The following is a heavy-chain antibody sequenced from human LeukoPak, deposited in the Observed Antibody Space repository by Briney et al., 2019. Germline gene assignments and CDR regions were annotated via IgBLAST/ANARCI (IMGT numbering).Heavy chain of an antibody. D-gene: IGHD4-23*01. V-gene: IGHV3-23*01. CDR2: ISGSGGYT. J-gene: IGHJ4*02. CDR3: ARESATVVNLDY. CDR1: GFTFSSYA. Sequence: GGSLRLSCAASGFTFSSYAMNWVRQAPGKGLEWVSAISGSGGYTYYADSVKGRLTISRDNAKNTLYLQMNSLRVEDTAVYYCARESATVVNLDYWGQGTLVTVSS.